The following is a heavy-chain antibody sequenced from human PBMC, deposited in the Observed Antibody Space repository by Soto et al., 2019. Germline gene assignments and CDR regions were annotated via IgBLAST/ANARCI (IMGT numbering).Heavy chain of an antibody. CDR2: IYYSGST. CDR3: ASTIVGTRWFDS. CDR1: GGSISSYY. V-gene: IGHV4-59*01. D-gene: IGHD1-26*01. J-gene: IGHJ5*01. Sequence: SETLSLTCTVSGGSISSYYWSWIRQPPGKGLEWIGYIYYSGSTNYNPSLKSRVTISVDTSKNQFSLKLRSVTAADTAVYYCASTIVGTRWFDSWGQGTLVTVSS.